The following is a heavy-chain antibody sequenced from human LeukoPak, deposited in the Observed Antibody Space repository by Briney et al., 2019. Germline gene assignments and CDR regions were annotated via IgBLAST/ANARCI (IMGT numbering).Heavy chain of an antibody. D-gene: IGHD5-18*01. J-gene: IGHJ4*02. V-gene: IGHV3-23*01. CDR2: ISGSGGST. CDR1: GFTFSTYA. CDR3: AKVGYSYGYVYYFDY. Sequence: PGGSLRLSCATSGFTFSTYAMTWVRQAPGKGPEWVSFISGSGGSTYYADSVEGRLTISRDNSKNTLFLQMHSLRVEDTAIYYCAKVGYSYGYVYYFDYWGQGTLVTVSS.